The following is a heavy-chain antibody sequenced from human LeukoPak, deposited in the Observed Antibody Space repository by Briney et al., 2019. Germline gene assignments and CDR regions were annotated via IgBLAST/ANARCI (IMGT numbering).Heavy chain of an antibody. J-gene: IGHJ4*02. V-gene: IGHV1-8*03. D-gene: IGHD4-11*01. Sequence: ASVKVSCKASGYSFVGYGITWVRQATGQGLEWMGWMNPNTGNAGYAQKFQDRVTITWDASISTAYMDLSSLRSEDTAVYYCARVGYSNSYDYWGQGTLVTVSS. CDR3: ARVGYSNSYDY. CDR1: GYSFVGYG. CDR2: MNPNTGNA.